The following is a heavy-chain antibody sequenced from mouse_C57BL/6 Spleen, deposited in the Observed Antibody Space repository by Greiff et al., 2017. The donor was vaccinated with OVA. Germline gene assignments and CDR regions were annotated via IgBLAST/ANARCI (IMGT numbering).Heavy chain of an antibody. CDR2: IYPGDGDT. V-gene: IGHV1-80*01. J-gene: IGHJ2*01. CDR3: ARRALYGNYFDY. Sequence: QVQLKESGAELVKPGASVKISCKASGYAFSSYWMNWVKQRPGKGLEWIGQIYPGDGDTNYNGKFKGKATLTADKSSSTAYMQLSSLTSEDSAVYFCARRALYGNYFDYWGQGTTLTVSS. CDR1: GYAFSSYW. D-gene: IGHD2-1*01.